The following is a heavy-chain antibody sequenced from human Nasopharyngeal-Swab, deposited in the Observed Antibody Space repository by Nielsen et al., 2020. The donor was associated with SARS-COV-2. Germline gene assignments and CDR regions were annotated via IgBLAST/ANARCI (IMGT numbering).Heavy chain of an antibody. CDR2: INHSGST. J-gene: IGHJ6*02. CDR1: GGSISSYY. CDR3: ARREGGSSSWDDYYYYYGMDV. V-gene: IGHV4-34*01. D-gene: IGHD6-13*01. Sequence: SETLSLTCTVSGGSISSYYWGWIRQPPGRGLEWIGEINHSGSTNYNPSLKSRVTISVDTSKNQFSLKLSSVTAADTAVYYCARREGGSSSWDDYYYYYGMDVWGQGTTVTVSS.